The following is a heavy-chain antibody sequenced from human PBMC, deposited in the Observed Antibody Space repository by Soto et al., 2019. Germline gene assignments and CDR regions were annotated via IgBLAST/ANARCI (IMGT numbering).Heavy chain of an antibody. CDR3: ARLLVRRIAVGPDSFSP. CDR2: ISYDGSNK. V-gene: IGHV3-30-3*01. Sequence: GGSLSLSCAASGFTFSSYAMHWVRQAPGKGLEWVAVISYDGSNKYYADSVKGRFTISRDNSKNTLYLQMNSLRAEDTAVYYCARLLVRRIAVGPDSFSPRVQRSLVSV. CDR1: GFTFSSYA. D-gene: IGHD2-21*01. J-gene: IGHJ5*02.